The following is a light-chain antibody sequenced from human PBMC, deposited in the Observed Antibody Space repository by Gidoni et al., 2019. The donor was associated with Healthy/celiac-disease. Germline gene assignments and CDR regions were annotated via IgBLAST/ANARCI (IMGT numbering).Light chain of an antibody. CDR2: AAS. V-gene: IGKV1-6*01. CDR3: LQDYNYPLT. Sequence: IHNHQSPSSLSASVGDRVTINCRASQGIRNDLGWYQQKPGKAPKLLIYAASSLQSGVPSRFSGSGSGTDFTLTISSLQPEDFATYYCLQDYNYPLTFGGGTKVEIK. CDR1: QGIRND. J-gene: IGKJ4*01.